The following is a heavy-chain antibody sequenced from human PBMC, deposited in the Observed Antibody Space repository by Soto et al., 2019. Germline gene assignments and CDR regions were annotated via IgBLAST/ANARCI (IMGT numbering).Heavy chain of an antibody. CDR3: ANSPSSSWLLAPFDY. CDR1: GFTFDDYA. CDR2: ISWNSGSI. J-gene: IGHJ4*02. V-gene: IGHV3-9*01. D-gene: IGHD6-13*01. Sequence: GGSLRLSCAASGFTFDDYAMHWVRQAPGKGLEWVSGISWNSGSIGYADSVKGRFTISRDNAKNSLYLQMNSLRAEDTALYYCANSPSSSWLLAPFDYWGQGTLVTVSS.